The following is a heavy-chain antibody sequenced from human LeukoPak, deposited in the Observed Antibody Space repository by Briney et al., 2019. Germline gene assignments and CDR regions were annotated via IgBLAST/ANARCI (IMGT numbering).Heavy chain of an antibody. CDR2: IKQDGSEK. CDR3: ARGDYDYVWGSYRPTFDY. CDR1: GFTFSSYW. Sequence: GGSLRLSCAASGFTFSSYWMSWVRQAPGKGLEWVANIKQDGSEKYYVDSVKGRFTISRDNAKNSLYLQMNSLRAEDTAVYYCARGDYDYVWGSYRPTFDYWGQGTLVTVSS. J-gene: IGHJ4*02. D-gene: IGHD3-16*02. V-gene: IGHV3-7*01.